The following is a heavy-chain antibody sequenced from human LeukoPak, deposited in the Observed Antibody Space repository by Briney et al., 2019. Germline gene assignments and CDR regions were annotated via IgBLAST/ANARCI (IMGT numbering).Heavy chain of an antibody. CDR1: GGTFSSYA. CDR2: IIPIFGTA. D-gene: IGHD3-22*01. J-gene: IGHJ3*02. V-gene: IGHV1-69*05. Sequence: SVKVSCKASGGTFSSYAISWVRQAPGQGLEWMGRIIPIFGTANYAQKFRGRVTITTDESTSTAYMELSSLRSEDTAVYYCARDRAHYYDSSGLDAFDIWGQGTMVTVSS. CDR3: ARDRAHYYDSSGLDAFDI.